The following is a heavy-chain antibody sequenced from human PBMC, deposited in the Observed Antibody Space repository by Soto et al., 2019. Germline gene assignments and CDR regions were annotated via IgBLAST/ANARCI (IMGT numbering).Heavy chain of an antibody. V-gene: IGHV3-30-3*01. CDR2: LTYDGSHK. J-gene: IGHJ4*02. D-gene: IGHD3-3*01. Sequence: GGSLRLSCAASGFTFSNDAMHWVRQAPGKGLEWVAVLTYDGSHKYYAESVKGRFTISRDNSKNTLFLQLNSLRFEDTAVYYCARDDSEVFGIYKLSKWGQGTLVTVSS. CDR1: GFTFSNDA. CDR3: ARDDSEVFGIYKLSK.